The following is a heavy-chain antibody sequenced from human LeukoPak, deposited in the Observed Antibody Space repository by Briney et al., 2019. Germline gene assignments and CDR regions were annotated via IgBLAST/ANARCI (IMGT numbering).Heavy chain of an antibody. J-gene: IGHJ3*02. CDR2: IYHSGST. CDR1: GGSISSGGYS. D-gene: IGHD3-22*01. Sequence: TSETLSLTCAVSGGSISSGGYSWSWIRQPPGKGLEWIGYIYHSGSTYYNPSLKSRVTISVDRSKNQFSLKLSSVTAADTAVYYCARYDSSGFRVFDIWGQGTMVTVSS. CDR3: ARYDSSGFRVFDI. V-gene: IGHV4-30-2*01.